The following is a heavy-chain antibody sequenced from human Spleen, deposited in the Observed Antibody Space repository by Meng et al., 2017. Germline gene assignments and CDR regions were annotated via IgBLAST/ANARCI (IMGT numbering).Heavy chain of an antibody. CDR1: GCTFSSYA. CDR2: IIPIFGTA. J-gene: IGHJ4*02. Sequence: SVKVSCKASGCTFSSYAISWLRQAPGQGLEWMGGIIPIFGTANYAQKFQGRVTITADKSTSTAYMELSSLRSEDTAVYFYARLPRTYRTYYFDYWGPGTLVTVS. V-gene: IGHV1-69*06. CDR3: ARLPRTYRTYYFDY.